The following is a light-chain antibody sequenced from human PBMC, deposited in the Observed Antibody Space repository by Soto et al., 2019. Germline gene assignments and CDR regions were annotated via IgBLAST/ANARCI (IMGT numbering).Light chain of an antibody. Sequence: QSARTQPRSVSGSPGQSVTISCTGTSSDVGGYDSVFWYQQHPGKAPKLMIYEVTNRPSGVPDRFSGSKSGNTASLTISGLQAEDEADYYCCSYAGSHTYVFGTGTKVTVL. V-gene: IGLV2-11*01. J-gene: IGLJ1*01. CDR1: SSDVGGYDS. CDR2: EVT. CDR3: CSYAGSHTYV.